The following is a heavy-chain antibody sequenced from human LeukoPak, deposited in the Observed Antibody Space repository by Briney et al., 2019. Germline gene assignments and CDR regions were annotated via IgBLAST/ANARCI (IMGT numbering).Heavy chain of an antibody. CDR1: GYTFTSYG. J-gene: IGHJ4*02. CDR3: ARDTNPPYSSGWPFDY. CDR2: ISAYNGNT. D-gene: IGHD6-19*01. V-gene: IGHV1-18*01. Sequence: ASVKVSCKASGYTFTSYGISWVRQAPGQGLEGMGWISAYNGNTNYAQKLQGRVTMTTDTSTSTAYMGLRSLRSDDTAVYYCARDTNPPYSSGWPFDYWGQGTLVTVSS.